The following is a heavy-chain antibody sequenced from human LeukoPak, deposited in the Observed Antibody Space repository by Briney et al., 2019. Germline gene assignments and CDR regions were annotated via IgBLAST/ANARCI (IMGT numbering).Heavy chain of an antibody. V-gene: IGHV3-7*01. CDR1: GFTFSGSW. J-gene: IGHJ4*02. D-gene: IGHD1/OR15-1a*01. CDR3: TKNTHDY. Sequence: GGSLRLSCAAPGFTFSGSWMSWVRQAPGKGLEWVATIKGDGSGKFYVDSVKGRFAISRDDAKSSLFLQMDSLRSEDTAVYYCTKNTHDYWGQGTLVTVSS. CDR2: IKGDGSGK.